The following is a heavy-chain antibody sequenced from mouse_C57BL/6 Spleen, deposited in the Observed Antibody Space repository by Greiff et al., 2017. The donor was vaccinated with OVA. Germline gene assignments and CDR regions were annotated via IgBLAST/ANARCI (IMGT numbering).Heavy chain of an antibody. J-gene: IGHJ1*03. CDR3: ARSCYGNQGYFDV. Sequence: QVQLKQPGAELVKPGASVKMSCKASGYTFTSYWITWVKQRPGQGLEWIGDIYPGSGSTNYNEKFKSKATLTVDTSSSTAYMQLSSLTSEDSAVYYCARSCYGNQGYFDVWGTGTTVTVSS. CDR2: IYPGSGST. CDR1: GYTFTSYW. D-gene: IGHD2-10*01. V-gene: IGHV1-55*01.